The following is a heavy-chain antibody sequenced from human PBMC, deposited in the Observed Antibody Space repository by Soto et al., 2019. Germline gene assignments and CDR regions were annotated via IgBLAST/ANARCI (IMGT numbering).Heavy chain of an antibody. D-gene: IGHD5-12*01. V-gene: IGHV1-18*01. CDR1: GYTFTRSG. CDR2: ISTYNGDT. Sequence: AAVKVSCKACGYTFTRSGISWVRQAPGQGLEWMGWISTYNGDTNYAQTFQGRVTMTTDTSTSTVHMEVRSLRSDDTAVYYCAREGVAPYYYYGMDVWG. J-gene: IGHJ6*02. CDR3: AREGVAPYYYYGMDV.